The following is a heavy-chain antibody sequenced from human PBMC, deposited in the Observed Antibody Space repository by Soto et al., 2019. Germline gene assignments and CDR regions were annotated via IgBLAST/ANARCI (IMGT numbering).Heavy chain of an antibody. D-gene: IGHD3-10*01. CDR2: VYSGGAR. CDR1: GFSVSRNY. CDR3: ARVPGRL. J-gene: IGHJ4*02. Sequence: QLVETGGGLIQPGTSLTLSCAASGFSVSRNYMPWVRQAPGKGLEWVSFVYSGGARFYADAVKGRFILSRDDSQNTMYLQMNTVRAEDTAVYYCARVPGRLWGRGTLVTVAS. V-gene: IGHV3-53*02.